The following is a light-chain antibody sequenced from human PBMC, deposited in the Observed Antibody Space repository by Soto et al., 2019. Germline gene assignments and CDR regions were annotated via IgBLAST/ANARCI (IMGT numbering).Light chain of an antibody. V-gene: IGKV3-15*01. J-gene: IGKJ2*01. CDR3: HQCSNWPLYT. CDR1: QDVDTN. CDR2: AAS. Sequence: EIVMTQSPATLSVSPGERAALSCRASQDVDTNLAWYQQKPGQPPRLLIYAASTRATGIPARFSGSGSGTEFTLTISRLQSEDFAVYFCHQCSNWPLYTFGQGTKLEIK.